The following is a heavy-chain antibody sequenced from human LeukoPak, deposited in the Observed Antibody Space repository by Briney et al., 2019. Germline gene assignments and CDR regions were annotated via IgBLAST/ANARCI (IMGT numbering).Heavy chain of an antibody. CDR1: GFIFDTYA. CDR2: ISYDGGNE. V-gene: IGHV3-30*14. Sequence: PGGSLRLSCTPSGFIFDTYAMHWVRQAPGKGLEWVALISYDGGNENYADSVKGRFTISRDNSKNTLFLQMDSLRADDTAVYYCARDPPFSCRWSQNFFEFWGQGTPVTVSS. CDR3: ARDPPFSCRWSQNFFEF. D-gene: IGHD6-19*01. J-gene: IGHJ4*02.